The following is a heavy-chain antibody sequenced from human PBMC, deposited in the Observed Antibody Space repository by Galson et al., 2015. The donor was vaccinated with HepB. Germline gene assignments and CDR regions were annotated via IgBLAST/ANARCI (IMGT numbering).Heavy chain of an antibody. V-gene: IGHV3-53*01. CDR3: GAGHSYGSMPY. CDR2: FYSGGTT. D-gene: IGHD5-18*01. CDR1: GFTFVDYA. J-gene: IGHJ4*02. Sequence: SLRLSCAASGFTFVDYAMHWVRQAPGGGLEWGLIFYSGGTTYYANSAKGRFTISRDNSKNTLHPQMNSLRADDTAVYYCGAGHSYGSMPYWGQGTLVTVSS.